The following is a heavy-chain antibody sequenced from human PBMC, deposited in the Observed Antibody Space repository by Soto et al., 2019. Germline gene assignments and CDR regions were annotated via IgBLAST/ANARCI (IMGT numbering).Heavy chain of an antibody. CDR1: GYSISSGYY. V-gene: IGHV4-38-2*01. CDR2: LYHSGGT. D-gene: IGHD6-6*01. Sequence: KPSETLSLTCAVCGYSISSGYYWGWIRQPPGKGLEWIGSLYHSGGTYYNPSLKSRVTISVDTSKNQFSLKLSSATAADTAVYYCARDTLGAARIYNWFDPWGQGTLVTVSS. CDR3: ARDTLGAARIYNWFDP. J-gene: IGHJ5*02.